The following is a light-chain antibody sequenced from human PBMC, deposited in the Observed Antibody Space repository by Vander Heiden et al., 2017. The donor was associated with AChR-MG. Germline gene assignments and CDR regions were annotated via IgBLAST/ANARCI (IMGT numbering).Light chain of an antibody. V-gene: IGKV3-11*01. J-gene: IGKJ4*01. CDR3: QQRSNWPLT. CDR2: DAS. Sequence: IVLTNSPASLSVSPGERATISCIASQPVSIYLAWYQQKPGKAPRLLIYDASNRASGIPARFSGSGSGTDFTLTINSLEPEDFAVYHCQQRSNWPLTFGGGTKVEIK. CDR1: QPVSIY.